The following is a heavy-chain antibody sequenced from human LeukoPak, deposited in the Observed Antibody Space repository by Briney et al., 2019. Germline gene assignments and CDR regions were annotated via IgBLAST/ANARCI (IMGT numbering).Heavy chain of an antibody. V-gene: IGHV3-30*03. D-gene: IGHD1-26*01. CDR2: ISYDGKFQ. Sequence: GGSLRLSCEASGFSFDNFAMDWVRQVPGKGLEWVSVISYDGKFQKYADSVKGRFTISRDNPKNTLYLQMNSLRLEGTAVYYCAIQGSGSIVNYYWGQGTLVTVSS. CDR3: AIQGSGSIVNYY. J-gene: IGHJ4*02. CDR1: GFSFDNFA.